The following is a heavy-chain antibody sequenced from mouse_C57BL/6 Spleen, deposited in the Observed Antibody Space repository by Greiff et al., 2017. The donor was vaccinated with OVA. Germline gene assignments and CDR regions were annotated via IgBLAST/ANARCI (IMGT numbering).Heavy chain of an antibody. CDR3: ASHYDYDGAWFAY. CDR2: ISSGSSTI. Sequence: EVKLMESGGGLVKPGGSLKLSCAASGFTFSDYGMHWVRQAPEKGLEWVAYISSGSSTIYYADTVKGRFTISRDNAKNTLFLQMTSLRSEDTAMYYCASHYDYDGAWFAYWGQGTLVTVSA. J-gene: IGHJ3*01. CDR1: GFTFSDYG. D-gene: IGHD2-4*01. V-gene: IGHV5-17*01.